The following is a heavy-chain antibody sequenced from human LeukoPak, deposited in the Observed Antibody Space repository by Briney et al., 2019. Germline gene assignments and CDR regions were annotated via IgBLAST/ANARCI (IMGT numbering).Heavy chain of an antibody. V-gene: IGHV4-4*07. J-gene: IGHJ6*03. CDR2: IYTSGST. Sequence: SETLSLTCTVSGGSISSYYWSWIRQPAGKGLEWIGRIYTSGSTNYNPSLKSRVTMSVDTSKNQFSLKLSSVTAADTAVYCCARSSTIFGVVISAYYYYMDVWGKGTTVTVSS. CDR3: ARSSTIFGVVISAYYYYMDV. D-gene: IGHD3-3*01. CDR1: GGSISSYY.